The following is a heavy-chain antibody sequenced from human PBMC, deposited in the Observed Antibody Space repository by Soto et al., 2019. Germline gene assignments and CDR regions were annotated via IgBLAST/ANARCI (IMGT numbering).Heavy chain of an antibody. CDR3: VKDFIRVNWYYYYGMDV. Sequence: GGSLRLSCSASGFTFSSYAMHWVRQAPGKGLESVSAISSNGCSTYYADSVKGRFTISRDNSNNTLYLQMISLRAEDTAVYYCVKDFIRVNWYYYYGMDVWGQGTTVTVSS. CDR1: GFTFSSYA. J-gene: IGHJ6*02. CDR2: ISSNGCST. V-gene: IGHV3-64D*06.